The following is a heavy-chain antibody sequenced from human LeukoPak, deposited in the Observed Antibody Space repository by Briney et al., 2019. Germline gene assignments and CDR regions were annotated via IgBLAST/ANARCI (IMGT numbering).Heavy chain of an antibody. CDR3: ARAGIAVAARGDYFDY. CDR2: INHSGST. Sequence: PSETLSLTCAVYGGXFSGYYCSWIRQPPGKGLEWIGEINHSGSTNYNPSLKSRVTISVDTSKNQFSLKLSSVTAADTAVYYCARAGIAVAARGDYFDYWGQGTLVTVSS. V-gene: IGHV4-34*01. D-gene: IGHD6-19*01. J-gene: IGHJ4*02. CDR1: GGXFSGYY.